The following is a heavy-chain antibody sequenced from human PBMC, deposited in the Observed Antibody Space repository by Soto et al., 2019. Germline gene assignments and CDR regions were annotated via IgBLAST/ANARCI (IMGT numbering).Heavy chain of an antibody. CDR3: ARGDYSNIFDY. Sequence: QVQLQESGPGLVKPSETLSLTCTVSGGSISSYYWSWIRQPPGKGLEWIGYIYYSGSTNYNPSLKSRVTISVDTSKNQFSLKLSSVTAADTDVYYCARGDYSNIFDYWGQGTLVTVSS. D-gene: IGHD4-4*01. V-gene: IGHV4-59*01. CDR2: IYYSGST. CDR1: GGSISSYY. J-gene: IGHJ4*02.